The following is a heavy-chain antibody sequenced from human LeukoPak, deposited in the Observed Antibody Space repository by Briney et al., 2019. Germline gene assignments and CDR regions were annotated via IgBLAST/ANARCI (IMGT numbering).Heavy chain of an antibody. V-gene: IGHV3-23*01. J-gene: IGHJ6*02. CDR1: GFTFSSYA. Sequence: PGGSLRLSCAASGFTFSSYAMSWVRQAPGKGLEWVSGITAGSDATYDADSVKGRFTISRDNSKNTLSLQMESLRAEDTAVYYCARGPWPEYYYYGMDVWGQGTTVTVSS. CDR2: ITAGSDAT. D-gene: IGHD1-14*01. CDR3: ARGPWPEYYYYGMDV.